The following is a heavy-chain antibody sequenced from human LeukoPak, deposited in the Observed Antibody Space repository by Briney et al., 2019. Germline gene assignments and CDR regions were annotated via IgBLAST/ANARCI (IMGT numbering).Heavy chain of an antibody. CDR1: GNSISNYA. Sequence: GASVKVSCKASGNSISNYAVSWVRQAHGQGFEWMGGIIPIFGTADYAQKFQGRVTITADQSTSTTYMALSSLKSEDTATYYCTTRACHAGGCSSSFYYYYGLHFWGQGTTVSVSS. CDR3: TTRACHAGGCSSSFYYYYGLHF. J-gene: IGHJ6*02. D-gene: IGHD3-16*01. V-gene: IGHV1-69*13. CDR2: IIPIFGTA.